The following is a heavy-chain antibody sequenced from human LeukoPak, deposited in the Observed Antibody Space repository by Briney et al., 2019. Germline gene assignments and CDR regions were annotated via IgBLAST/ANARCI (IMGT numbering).Heavy chain of an antibody. Sequence: ASVKVSCKASGYTFTSYYMHWVRQAPGQGLEWMGIINPSGGSTSYAQKFQGRVTMTRDMSTSTVYMELSSLRSEDTAVYYCARDRGDIVVVPAALNWFDPWGQETLVTVSS. CDR2: INPSGGST. CDR1: GYTFTSYY. D-gene: IGHD2-2*01. CDR3: ARDRGDIVVVPAALNWFDP. V-gene: IGHV1-46*01. J-gene: IGHJ5*02.